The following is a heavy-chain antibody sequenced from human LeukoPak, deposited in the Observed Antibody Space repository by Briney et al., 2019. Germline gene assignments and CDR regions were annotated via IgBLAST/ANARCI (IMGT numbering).Heavy chain of an antibody. Sequence: GGSLRLSCAGSGFTFSSYEMNWVRQAPGKGLEWVSYISSSGRAIYYADSVKGRFTVPRDNAKNSLYLQMNSLRAEDTAVYYCARCPRWAHFDYWGQGTLVTVSS. CDR3: ARCPRWAHFDY. CDR2: ISSSGRAI. D-gene: IGHD4-23*01. J-gene: IGHJ4*02. CDR1: GFTFSSYE. V-gene: IGHV3-48*03.